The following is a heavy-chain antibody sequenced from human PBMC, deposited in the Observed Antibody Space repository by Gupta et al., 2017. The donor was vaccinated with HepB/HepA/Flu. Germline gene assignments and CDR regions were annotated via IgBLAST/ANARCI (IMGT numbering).Heavy chain of an antibody. CDR1: GGTFSSYA. J-gene: IGHJ3*02. D-gene: IGHD6-13*01. Sequence: QVQLVQSGAEVKKPGSSVKVSCKASGGTFSSYAISWVRQAPGQGLEWMGGIIPIFGTANYAQKFQGRVTITADESTSTAYMELSSLRSEDTAVYYCARVREYSSSWYLDAFDIWGQGTMVTVSS. CDR2: IIPIFGTA. V-gene: IGHV1-69*01. CDR3: ARVREYSSSWYLDAFDI.